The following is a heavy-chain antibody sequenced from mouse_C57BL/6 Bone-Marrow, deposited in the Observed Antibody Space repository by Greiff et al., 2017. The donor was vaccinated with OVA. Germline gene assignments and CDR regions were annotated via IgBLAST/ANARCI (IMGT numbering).Heavy chain of an antibody. D-gene: IGHD1-1*01. Sequence: KLQESGPGLVKPSPSLFLTCSITGFPITSGYYWIWIRQSPGNPLEWMGYITHSGETFYNPYLQSPISITRETSKNQFFLQLNSVTTEDTAIYDCAGDYYYGSSHWYFDVWGTGTTVTVSS. J-gene: IGHJ1*03. CDR3: AGDYYYGSSHWYFDV. CDR1: GFPITSGYY. V-gene: IGHV12-3*01. CDR2: ITHSGET.